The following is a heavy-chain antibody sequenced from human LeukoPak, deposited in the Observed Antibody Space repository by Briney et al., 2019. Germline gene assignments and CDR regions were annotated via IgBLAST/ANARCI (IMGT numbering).Heavy chain of an antibody. CDR1: GFTFSNYG. D-gene: IGHD3-22*01. J-gene: IGHJ3*02. CDR2: IPYDGSNK. Sequence: GGSLRLSCAASGFTFSNYGMHWVRQAPGKGLEWVAFIPYDGSNKYYADSVKGRFTISRDNAKNSLYLEMNSLRAEDTAVYYCARESQSAYYFDSSGYEDAFDIWGQGTMVTVSS. CDR3: ARESQSAYYFDSSGYEDAFDI. V-gene: IGHV3-30*02.